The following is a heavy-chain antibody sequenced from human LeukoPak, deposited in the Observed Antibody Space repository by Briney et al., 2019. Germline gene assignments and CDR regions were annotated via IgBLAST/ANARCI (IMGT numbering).Heavy chain of an antibody. J-gene: IGHJ3*02. Sequence: SETLSLTCTVSGGSISNYYWSWIRQPPGKGLEWIGYISYSGSTNYNPSLKSRVSISVDTSKKQFSLKLNSVTAADTAVYYCARLHRGEEAFDIWGQGTMVTVSS. CDR2: ISYSGST. CDR3: ARLHRGEEAFDI. CDR1: GGSISNYY. V-gene: IGHV4-59*01.